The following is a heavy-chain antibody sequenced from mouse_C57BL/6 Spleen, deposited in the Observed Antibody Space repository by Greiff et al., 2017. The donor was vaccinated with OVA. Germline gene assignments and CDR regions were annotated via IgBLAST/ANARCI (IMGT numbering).Heavy chain of an antibody. Sequence: QVQLQQSGPELVKPGASVKISCKASGYSFTSYYIHWVKQRPGQGLEWIGWIYPGSGNTKYNEKFKGKATLPADTSSSTAYMQLSSLTSEDSAVYYCAIGGYYEGFAYWGQGTLVTVSA. V-gene: IGHV1-66*01. CDR3: AIGGYYEGFAY. CDR1: GYSFTSYY. J-gene: IGHJ3*01. D-gene: IGHD2-3*01. CDR2: IYPGSGNT.